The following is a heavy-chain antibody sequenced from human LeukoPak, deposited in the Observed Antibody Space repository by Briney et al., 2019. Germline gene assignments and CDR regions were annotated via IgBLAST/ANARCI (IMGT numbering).Heavy chain of an antibody. V-gene: IGHV4-39*07. CDR3: ARDVVGATPFDY. J-gene: IGHJ4*02. CDR2: IYYSGST. CDR1: AGSISTSSYY. Sequence: PSETLSLTCTVSAGSISTSSYYWGWIRQPPGKGLEWIGSIYYSGSTYYNPSLKSRVTISVDTSKNQFSLKLSSVTAADTAVYYCARDVVGATPFDYWGQGTLVTVSS. D-gene: IGHD1-26*01.